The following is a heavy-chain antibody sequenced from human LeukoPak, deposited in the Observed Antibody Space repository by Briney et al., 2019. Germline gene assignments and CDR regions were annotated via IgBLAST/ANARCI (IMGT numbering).Heavy chain of an antibody. D-gene: IGHD1-26*01. CDR1: GYSFTSYW. Sequence: GESLKISCKGSGYSFTSYWIGWVRQMPGKGREWMGIISPGDSETRNSPSFQGQVTISADKSISTAYLQWSGLKASDTAMYYCVRTYSGRSWVFDYWGQGTLVTVSS. J-gene: IGHJ4*02. CDR2: ISPGDSET. CDR3: VRTYSGRSWVFDY. V-gene: IGHV5-51*01.